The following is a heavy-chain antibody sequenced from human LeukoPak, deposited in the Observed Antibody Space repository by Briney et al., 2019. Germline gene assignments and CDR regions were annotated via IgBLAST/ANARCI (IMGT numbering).Heavy chain of an antibody. D-gene: IGHD3-22*01. CDR1: GFTFSSYE. CDR2: ISSSGSTI. V-gene: IGHV3-48*03. Sequence: GGSLRLSCAASGFTFSSYEMNWVRQAPGKGLEWVSYISSSGSTIYYADSVKGRFTISRDNAKNSLYLQMNSLRAEDTALYYCARKAYYYETAGAFDIWGQGTMVTVSS. CDR3: ARKAYYYETAGAFDI. J-gene: IGHJ3*02.